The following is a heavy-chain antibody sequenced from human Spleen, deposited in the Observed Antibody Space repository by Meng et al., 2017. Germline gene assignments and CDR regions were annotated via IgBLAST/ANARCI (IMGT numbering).Heavy chain of an antibody. D-gene: IGHD3-9*01. Sequence: GESLKISCTASGFTFGDYAMSWVRQAPGKGLEWVGFIRSKAYGGTTEYAASVKGRFTISRDDSKSIAYLQMNSLKTEDTAVYYCARRQHYDILTGYAKDAFDIWGQGTMVTVSS. CDR2: IRSKAYGGTT. CDR1: GFTFGDYA. J-gene: IGHJ3*02. V-gene: IGHV3-49*04. CDR3: ARRQHYDILTGYAKDAFDI.